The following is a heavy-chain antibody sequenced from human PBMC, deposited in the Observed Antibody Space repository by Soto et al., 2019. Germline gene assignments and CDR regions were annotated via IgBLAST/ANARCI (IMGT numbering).Heavy chain of an antibody. CDR2: IYPGDSDT. J-gene: IGHJ3*02. CDR3: PRRTRQLFGRLSSRDAFGN. Sequence: GESLKISCKGSGYSFTSYWIGWVRQMPGKGREWMGIIYPGDSDTRHSPSFQGQVTISADKSISTAYLQWRSLKASDTSMNPTPRRTRQLFGRLSSRDAFGNWDQGTM. CDR1: GYSFTSYW. D-gene: IGHD3-16*01. V-gene: IGHV5-51*01.